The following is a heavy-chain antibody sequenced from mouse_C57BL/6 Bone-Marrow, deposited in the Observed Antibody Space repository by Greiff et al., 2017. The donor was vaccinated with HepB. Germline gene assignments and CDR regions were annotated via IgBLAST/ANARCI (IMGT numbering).Heavy chain of an antibody. CDR3: ARSSNLRVWFAY. D-gene: IGHD2-5*01. CDR2: IDPSDSYT. Sequence: QVQLQQPGAELVMPGASVKLSCKASGYTFTSYWMHWVKQRPGQGLEWIGEIDPSDSYTNYNQKFKGKSTLTVDKSSSTAYMQLSSLTSEDSAVYYCARSSNLRVWFAYWGQGTLVTVSA. CDR1: GYTFTSYW. V-gene: IGHV1-69*01. J-gene: IGHJ3*01.